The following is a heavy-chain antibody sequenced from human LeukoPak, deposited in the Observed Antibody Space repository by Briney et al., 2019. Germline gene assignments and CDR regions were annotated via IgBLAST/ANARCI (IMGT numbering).Heavy chain of an antibody. J-gene: IGHJ6*02. CDR1: GGSNSSFY. CDR3: ASSDAYYGMDV. Sequence: SETLSLTCTVSGGSNSSFYWSWIRQPPGKGLEWIGYIYYSGSTNYSPSLKSRVTISVDTSKNQFSLKLSSVTAADTAVYYCASSDAYYGMDVWGQGTTVTVSS. V-gene: IGHV4-59*01. CDR2: IYYSGST.